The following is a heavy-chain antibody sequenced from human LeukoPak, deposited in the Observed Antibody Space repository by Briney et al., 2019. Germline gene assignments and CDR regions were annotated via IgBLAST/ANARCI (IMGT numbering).Heavy chain of an antibody. CDR1: GYSFTSYW. CDR3: AIRYSRSYNDY. D-gene: IGHD1-26*01. V-gene: IGHV5-51*01. Sequence: GESLKISCKGSGYSFTSYWIGWVRQLPGKGLEWLGIIFPGASETKYSPSFQGQVTISADKSISTAYLQWSGLKASDTAMYYRAIRYSRSYNDYWGQGTRVTVSS. J-gene: IGHJ4*02. CDR2: IFPGASET.